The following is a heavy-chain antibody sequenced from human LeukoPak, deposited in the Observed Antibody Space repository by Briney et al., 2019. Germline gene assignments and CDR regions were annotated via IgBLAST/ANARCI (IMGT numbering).Heavy chain of an antibody. CDR1: GFTFSDYY. CDR2: ISSSGSTI. CDR3: ARGVGYFDWLPYFDY. Sequence: GGSLRLFCAASGFTFSDYYMSWIRQAPGKGLEGVSYISSSGSTIYYADSVKGRFTISRDNAKNSLYLQMNSLRAEDTAVHYCARGVGYFDWLPYFDYWGQGTLVTVSS. D-gene: IGHD3-9*01. J-gene: IGHJ4*02. V-gene: IGHV3-11*01.